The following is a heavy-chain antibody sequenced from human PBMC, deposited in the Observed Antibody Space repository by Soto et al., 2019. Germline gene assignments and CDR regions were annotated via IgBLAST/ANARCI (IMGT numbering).Heavy chain of an antibody. J-gene: IGHJ6*02. V-gene: IGHV1-69*13. Sequence: VKVSCKASGGTFSSYAISWVRQAPGQGLEWMGGIIPIFGTANYAQKFQGRVTITADESTSTAYMELSSLRSEDTAVYYCARGIVLVPAAMDYYYGMDVWGQGTTVTVSS. CDR2: IIPIFGTA. D-gene: IGHD2-2*01. CDR3: ARGIVLVPAAMDYYYGMDV. CDR1: GGTFSSYA.